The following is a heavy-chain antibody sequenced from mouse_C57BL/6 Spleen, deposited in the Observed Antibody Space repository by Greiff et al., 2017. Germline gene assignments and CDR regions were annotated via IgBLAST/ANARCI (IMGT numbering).Heavy chain of an antibody. CDR2: IWTGGGT. J-gene: IGHJ4*01. D-gene: IGHD2-5*01. CDR1: GFSLTSYA. V-gene: IGHV2-9-1*01. Sequence: VKLMESGPGLVAPSQSLSITCTVSGFSLTSYAISWVRQPPGKGLEWLGVIWTGGGTKYNSALKSRLSISKDNSKSQVFLKMNSLQTDDTARYYCARAYSNYNAMDYWGQGTSVTVSS. CDR3: ARAYSNYNAMDY.